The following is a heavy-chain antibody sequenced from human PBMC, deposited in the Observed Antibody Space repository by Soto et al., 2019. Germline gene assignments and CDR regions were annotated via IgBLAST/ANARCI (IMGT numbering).Heavy chain of an antibody. J-gene: IGHJ3*01. CDR2: FGGPGDDT. CDR3: AKDRMSRNSVWDPFDV. V-gene: IGHV3-23*01. D-gene: IGHD4-4*01. Sequence: GGSLRLSCTPSGFIFSEYAMSWARQASGLGQERDPSFGGPGDDTYYADLEKGGFTMFRYNSKNTLYLQMNSLRGDDTAVYYCAKDRMSRNSVWDPFDVWGQGTMGT. CDR1: GFIFSEYA.